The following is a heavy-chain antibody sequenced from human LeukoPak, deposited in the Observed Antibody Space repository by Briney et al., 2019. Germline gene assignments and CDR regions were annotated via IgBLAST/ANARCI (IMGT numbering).Heavy chain of an antibody. CDR1: GGSISSYY. D-gene: IGHD4-11*01. J-gene: IGHJ5*02. V-gene: IGHV4-59*12. Sequence: SETLSLTCTVSGGSISSYYWSWIRQPPGKGLEWIGYIYYSGSTNYNPSLKSRVTISVDTSKNQFSLKLSSVTAADTAVYYCARPMTTAKRFSDYNWFDPWGQGTLVTVSS. CDR3: ARPMTTAKRFSDYNWFDP. CDR2: IYYSGST.